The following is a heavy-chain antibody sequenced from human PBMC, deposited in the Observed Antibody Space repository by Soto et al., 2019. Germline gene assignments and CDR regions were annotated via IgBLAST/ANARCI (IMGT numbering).Heavy chain of an antibody. CDR3: ASHIYKYNRSAQLPWKQLWPRAPVVN. CDR2: IYYSGNT. Sequence: PSETLSLTCTVSGASISSSSYYWGWIRQPPGKGLGWIASIYYSGNTYYNPSLKSRVTMSVDTSKNQFSLKLSSVTAADTAVYYCASHIYKYNRSAQLPWKQLWPRAPVVNWGQGTPVTVSS. V-gene: IGHV4-39*01. D-gene: IGHD5-18*01. CDR1: GASISSSSYY. J-gene: IGHJ4*02.